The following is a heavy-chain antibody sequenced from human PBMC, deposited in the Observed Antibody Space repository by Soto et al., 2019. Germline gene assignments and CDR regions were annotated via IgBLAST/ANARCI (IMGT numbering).Heavy chain of an antibody. D-gene: IGHD6-19*01. Sequence: ASVKVSCKASGYTFTSYGISWVRQAPGKGLEWMGWISTNNGNTNYAQKLQGRVTMTTDTSTSTAYMELRSLRSDDTSVYYCARVSSGWYYWFDPWGQGTLVTVSS. V-gene: IGHV1-18*01. CDR2: ISTNNGNT. CDR3: ARVSSGWYYWFDP. CDR1: GYTFTSYG. J-gene: IGHJ5*02.